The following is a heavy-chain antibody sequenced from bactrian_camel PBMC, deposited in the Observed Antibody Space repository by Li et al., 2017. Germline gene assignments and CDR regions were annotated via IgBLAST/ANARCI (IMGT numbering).Heavy chain of an antibody. J-gene: IGHJ4*01. CDR2: IYATGGTP. D-gene: IGHD4*01. Sequence: HVQLVESGGRLVQPGASLTLSCVVSGVEFRRYYMYWFRRAPGKGLEWVSSIYATGGTPYYADSVEGRFTIVKDNAKNTLFLQMNNLNTEDTAVYYWAAAGRLSIAYHYWGQGTQVT. V-gene: IGHV3-2*01. CDR1: GVEFRRYY. CDR3: AAAGRLSIAYHY.